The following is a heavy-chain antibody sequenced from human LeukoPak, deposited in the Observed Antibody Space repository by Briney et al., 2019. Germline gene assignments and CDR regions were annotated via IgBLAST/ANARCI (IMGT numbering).Heavy chain of an antibody. D-gene: IGHD3-22*01. CDR2: INPNSGGT. V-gene: IGHV1-2*02. CDR3: ARDVPEDYDSSGYSYYFDY. J-gene: IGHJ4*02. CDR1: GYTFTGYY. Sequence: ASVKVSCKVSGYTFTGYYMHWVRQAPGQGLEWMGWINPNSGGTNYAQKFQGRVTMTRDTSISTAYMELSRLRSDDTAVYYCARDVPEDYDSSGYSYYFDYWGQGTLVTVSS.